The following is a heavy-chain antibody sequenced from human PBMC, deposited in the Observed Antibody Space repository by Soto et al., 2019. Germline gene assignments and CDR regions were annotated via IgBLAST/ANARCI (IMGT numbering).Heavy chain of an antibody. CDR3: VRDGTKTLRDWFDP. D-gene: IGHD1-1*01. Sequence: SETLSLTCTVSGASISGYCWSWIRKSAGKGLEWIGRIYATGTTDYNPSLKSRVMMSVDTSKKQFSLKLRSVTAADTAVYYCVRDGTKTLRDWFDPWGQGISVTVSS. CDR1: GASISGYC. J-gene: IGHJ5*02. V-gene: IGHV4-4*07. CDR2: IYATGTT.